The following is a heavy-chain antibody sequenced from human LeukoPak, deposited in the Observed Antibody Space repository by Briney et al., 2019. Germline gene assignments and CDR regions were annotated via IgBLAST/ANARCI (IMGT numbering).Heavy chain of an antibody. Sequence: SETLSLTCTVSGGSISSHYWSWIRQPPGKGLEWIGYIYYSGSTNYNPSLKSRVTISADTSKNQFSLKLSSVTAADTAVYYCARSYCSSTSCFLGPAFDYWGQGTLVTVSS. V-gene: IGHV4-59*11. CDR1: GGSISSHY. D-gene: IGHD2-2*01. CDR3: ARSYCSSTSCFLGPAFDY. CDR2: IYYSGST. J-gene: IGHJ4*02.